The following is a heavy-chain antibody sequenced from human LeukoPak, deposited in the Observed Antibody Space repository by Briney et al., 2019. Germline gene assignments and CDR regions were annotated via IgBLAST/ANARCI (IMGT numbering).Heavy chain of an antibody. CDR3: ARGGFYGSGSYPDYYFDS. Sequence: ASVKVSCKASGYTFTGYYMHWVRQAPGQGLEWMGRINPIFGTANYAQKFQGRVTITADESTSTGYMELSSLRSEDTAVYYCARGGFYGSGSYPDYYFDSWGQGTLVIVSS. V-gene: IGHV1-69*13. CDR1: GYTFTGYY. J-gene: IGHJ4*02. CDR2: INPIFGTA. D-gene: IGHD3-10*01.